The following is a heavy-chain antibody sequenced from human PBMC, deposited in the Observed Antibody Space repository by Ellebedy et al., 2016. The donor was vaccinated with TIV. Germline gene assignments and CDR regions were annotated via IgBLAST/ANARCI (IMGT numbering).Heavy chain of an antibody. V-gene: IGHV3-33*01. CDR2: IWYDGSNK. CDR3: ARHAVGEGATLEY. J-gene: IGHJ4*02. Sequence: GESLKISCAASGFTFSSYGMHWVRQAPGKGPEWVAVIWYDGSNKYYADSLKGRFTISRDNSKNTLYLQMNSLRAEDTAVYYCARHAVGEGATLEYWGQGTLVTDSS. CDR1: GFTFSSYG. D-gene: IGHD1-26*01.